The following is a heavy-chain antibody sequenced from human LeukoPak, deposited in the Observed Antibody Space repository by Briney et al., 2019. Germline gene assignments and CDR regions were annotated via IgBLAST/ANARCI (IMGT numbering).Heavy chain of an antibody. Sequence: SETLSLTCTVSGDSISSYFWSWIRQPAGKGLEWIGRIYTSGSTSYNPSLKSRVTMSVDTSKNQFSLNLSSVTAADTALYYCARDPPPPGGDFDIWGQGTMVTVCS. J-gene: IGHJ3*02. CDR3: ARDPPPPGGDFDI. CDR2: IYTSGST. D-gene: IGHD2-21*01. CDR1: GDSISSYF. V-gene: IGHV4-4*07.